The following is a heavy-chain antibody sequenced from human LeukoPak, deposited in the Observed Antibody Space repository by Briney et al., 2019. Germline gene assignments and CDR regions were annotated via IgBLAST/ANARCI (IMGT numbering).Heavy chain of an antibody. D-gene: IGHD3-3*01. CDR1: SGSISSFY. V-gene: IGHV4-4*07. J-gene: IGHJ4*02. Sequence: SETLSLTCTVSSGSISSFYWSWIRQPAGKGLEWIGRIYTSGGTNYNPSLKSRVSMSVDTSKSQFSLKLSSVTAADTAVYYCARGDFWSGYYYWGQGTLVTVSS. CDR3: ARGDFWSGYYY. CDR2: IYTSGGT.